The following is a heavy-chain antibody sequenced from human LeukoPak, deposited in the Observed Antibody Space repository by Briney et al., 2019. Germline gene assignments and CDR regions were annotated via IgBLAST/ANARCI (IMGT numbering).Heavy chain of an antibody. J-gene: IGHJ4*02. V-gene: IGHV3-48*03. CDR2: ISSTSGSAI. D-gene: IGHD2-2*01. Sequence: GGSLRLSCAASGFTFSSYEMNWVRQAPGKGLEWVSYISSTSGSAIYYADSVKGRFTISRDNAKNSLYLQMNSLRAEDTAVYYCARRYCSSASCLLDYWGQGTLVTVSS. CDR1: GFTFSSYE. CDR3: ARRYCSSASCLLDY.